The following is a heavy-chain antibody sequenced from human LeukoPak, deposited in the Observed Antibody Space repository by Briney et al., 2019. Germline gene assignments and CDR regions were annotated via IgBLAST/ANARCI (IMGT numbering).Heavy chain of an antibody. CDR2: IYYSGST. CDR1: GGSISSYY. V-gene: IGHV4-59*01. D-gene: IGHD6-6*01. CDR3: ARWFPSIAGLKD. Sequence: SETLSLTCTVCGGSISSYYWSWIRQPPGKGLEWIGYIYYSGSTNYNLSLKSRVTISVDTSKNQFSLKLSSVTAADTAVYYCARWFPSIAGLKDWGQGTLVTVSS. J-gene: IGHJ4*02.